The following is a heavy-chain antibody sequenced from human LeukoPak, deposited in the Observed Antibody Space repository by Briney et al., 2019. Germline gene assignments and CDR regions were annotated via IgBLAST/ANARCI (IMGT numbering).Heavy chain of an antibody. CDR3: AGVHYYDSSGYYA. V-gene: IGHV3-21*01. J-gene: IGHJ5*02. CDR2: ISSSSSYI. Sequence: GGSLRLSCAASGFTFSSYNMNWVRQAPGKGLEWVSSISSSSSYIYYADSVKGRFTISRDNAKNSLYLQMNSLRAEDTAVYYCAGVHYYDSSGYYAWGQGTLVTVSS. D-gene: IGHD3-22*01. CDR1: GFTFSSYN.